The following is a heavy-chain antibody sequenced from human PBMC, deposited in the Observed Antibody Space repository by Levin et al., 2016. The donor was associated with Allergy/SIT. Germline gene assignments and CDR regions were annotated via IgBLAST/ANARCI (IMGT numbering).Heavy chain of an antibody. CDR1: GGSISSYY. CDR3: ARVWVKNPYCSGGSCYVSPGFDP. CDR2: IYYSGST. D-gene: IGHD2-15*01. V-gene: IGHV4-59*01. J-gene: IGHJ5*02. Sequence: SETLSLTCTVSGGSISSYYWSWIRQPPGKGLEWIGYIYYSGSTNYNPSLKSRVTISVDTSKNQFSLKLSSVTAADTAVYYCARVWVKNPYCSGGSCYVSPGFDPWGQGTLVTVSS.